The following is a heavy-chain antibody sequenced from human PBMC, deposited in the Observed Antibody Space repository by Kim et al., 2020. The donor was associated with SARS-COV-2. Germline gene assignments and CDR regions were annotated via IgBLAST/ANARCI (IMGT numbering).Heavy chain of an antibody. Sequence: SETLSLTCTVSGGSIRSYYWSWIRQSPGKGLEWIGYIFYNGNTNYNPSLRSRVTISVDTSKNQFSLKLSSVTAADTAVYYCASADGGNSRPYNVDYWGQGTLVTVS. CDR1: GGSIRSYY. CDR2: IFYNGNT. D-gene: IGHD2-21*01. CDR3: ASADGGNSRPYNVDY. V-gene: IGHV4-59*13. J-gene: IGHJ4*02.